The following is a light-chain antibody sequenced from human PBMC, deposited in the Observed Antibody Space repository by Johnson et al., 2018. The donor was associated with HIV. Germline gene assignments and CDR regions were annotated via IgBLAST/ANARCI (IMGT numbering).Light chain of an antibody. CDR3: ASWDRSLTVGTV. Sequence: HSVLTQPPSVSAAPGQKVTISCSGSSSDMGNYAVSWYQQLPGTAPKLLIYENNKRPSGIPDRFSGSKSGTSATLDITGPQTGDEADYYCASWDRSLTVGTVFGPGTRVTVL. V-gene: IGLV1-51*02. CDR2: ENN. J-gene: IGLJ1*01. CDR1: SSDMGNYA.